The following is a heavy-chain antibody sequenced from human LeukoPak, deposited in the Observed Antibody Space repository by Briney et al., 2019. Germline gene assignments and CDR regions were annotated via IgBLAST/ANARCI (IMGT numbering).Heavy chain of an antibody. V-gene: IGHV4-34*01. Sequence: SETLSLTCAVYGGSFSGYYWSWTRQPPGKGLEWIGEINHSGSTNYNPSLKSRVTISVDTSKNQFSLKLSSVTAADTAVYYCARGTGVEMATITYFDYWGQGTLVTVSS. CDR1: GGSFSGYY. D-gene: IGHD5-24*01. CDR2: INHSGST. CDR3: ARGTGVEMATITYFDY. J-gene: IGHJ4*02.